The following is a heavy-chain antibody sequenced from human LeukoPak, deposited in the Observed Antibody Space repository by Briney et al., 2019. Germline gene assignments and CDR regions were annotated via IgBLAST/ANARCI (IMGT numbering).Heavy chain of an antibody. D-gene: IGHD3-22*01. V-gene: IGHV3-11*04. Sequence: PGGSLRLSCAASGFTFSDYYMSSLRQAPGKGLEWVSYISSSGSTIYYADSVKGRFTISRDNAKNSLYLQMNSLRAEDTAVYYCARSPRYYDSSGFEYFQHWGQGTLVTVSS. CDR2: ISSSGSTI. CDR1: GFTFSDYY. CDR3: ARSPRYYDSSGFEYFQH. J-gene: IGHJ1*01.